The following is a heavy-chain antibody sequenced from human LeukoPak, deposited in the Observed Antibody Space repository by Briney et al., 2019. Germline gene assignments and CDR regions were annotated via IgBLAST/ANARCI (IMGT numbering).Heavy chain of an antibody. Sequence: ESGPTLGQPTQPLTLTCTFSGFSLGTSGEAVGWIRQPPVKALEWLALIYWNDDKRYGPSLKSRLTITKDTSKNQVVLTMTNMDPVDTATYYCSQRGGPWGQGTLVTVSS. V-gene: IGHV2-5*01. CDR3: SQRGGP. CDR1: GFSLGTSGEA. J-gene: IGHJ5*02. CDR2: IYWNDDK. D-gene: IGHD2-15*01.